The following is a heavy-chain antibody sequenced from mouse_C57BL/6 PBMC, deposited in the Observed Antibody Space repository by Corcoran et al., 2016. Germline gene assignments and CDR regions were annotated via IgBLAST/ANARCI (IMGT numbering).Heavy chain of an antibody. D-gene: IGHD2-4*01. CDR3: ARGRNYDYDGYYAMDY. V-gene: IGHV9-3*01. CDR1: GYTFTTYG. CDR2: INTYSGVP. Sequence: QIQLVQSGPELKKPGETVKISCKASGYTFTTYGMSWVKQAPGKGLKWMGWINTYSGVPTYADDFKGRFAFSLETSASTAYLQINNLKNEDTATYFCARGRNYDYDGYYAMDYWGQGTSVTVSS. J-gene: IGHJ4*01.